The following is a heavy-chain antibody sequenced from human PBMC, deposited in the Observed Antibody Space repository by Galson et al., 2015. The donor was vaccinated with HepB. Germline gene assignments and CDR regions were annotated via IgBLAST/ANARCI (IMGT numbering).Heavy chain of an antibody. CDR1: GFTFSSYS. J-gene: IGHJ3*02. Sequence: SLRLSCAASGFTFSSYSMNWVRQAPGKGLEWVSYISSSSSTIYYADSVKGRFTISRDNAKNSLYLQMNSLRAEDTAVYYCARQFRPGKSAFDIWGQGTMVTVSS. D-gene: IGHD1-14*01. CDR3: ARQFRPGKSAFDI. CDR2: ISSSSSTI. V-gene: IGHV3-48*04.